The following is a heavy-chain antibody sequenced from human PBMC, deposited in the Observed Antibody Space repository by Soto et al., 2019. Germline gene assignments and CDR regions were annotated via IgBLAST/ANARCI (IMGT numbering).Heavy chain of an antibody. CDR1: GGTFSSHG. Sequence: QVHLVQSGAEVKKPGSSVKVSCKASGGTFSSHGIAWVRQVPGQGLEWLGGIMPTFGSATYAPKFQGRVTISADKSTTTAYMELRSLRSEDTAVYYCETERSAQYFDYWGQGTLVNVSS. CDR3: ETERSAQYFDY. J-gene: IGHJ4*02. CDR2: IMPTFGSA. V-gene: IGHV1-69*06. D-gene: IGHD1-1*01.